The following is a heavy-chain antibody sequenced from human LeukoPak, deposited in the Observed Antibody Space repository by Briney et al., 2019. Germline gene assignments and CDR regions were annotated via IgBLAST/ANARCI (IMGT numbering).Heavy chain of an antibody. J-gene: IGHJ4*02. CDR1: GGTFSSYA. CDR3: ARAGRSHWARLDY. Sequence: ASVKVSCKASGGTFSSYAISWVRQAPGQGLERMGGIIPIFGTANYAQKFQGRVTITTDESTSTAYMELSSLRSEDTAVYYCARAGRSHWARLDYWGQGTLVTVSS. V-gene: IGHV1-69*05. D-gene: IGHD6-6*01. CDR2: IIPIFGTA.